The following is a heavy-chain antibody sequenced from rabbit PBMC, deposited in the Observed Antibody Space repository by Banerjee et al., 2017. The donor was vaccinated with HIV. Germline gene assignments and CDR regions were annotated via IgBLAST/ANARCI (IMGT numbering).Heavy chain of an antibody. CDR3: VRGASSSGYYSL. D-gene: IGHD1-1*01. Sequence: QEQLVESGGGLVQPEGSLTLTCTASGFSFSSSYWICWVRQAPGKGLEWIACIDAGSSGTTYYASWAKGRFTISKTSSTTVTLQMTTLTAADTATYFCVRGASSSGYYSLWGPGTLVTVS. CDR2: IDAGSSGTT. J-gene: IGHJ4*01. CDR1: GFSFSSSYW. V-gene: IGHV1S45*01.